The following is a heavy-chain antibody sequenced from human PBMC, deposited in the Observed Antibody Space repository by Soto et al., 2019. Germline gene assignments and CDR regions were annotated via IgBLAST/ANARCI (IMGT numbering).Heavy chain of an antibody. CDR3: ARVYGGATHPFDY. Sequence: QVQLVQSGAEVKKPGASVKVSCKASGYTFTGYYMHWVRPAPGQGLEWMGWINPNSGGTNYAQKFQGRVTMTMDTSISTDYMALSRMRSDATAVYYCARVYGGATHPFDYWGQGTLVTVSS. CDR2: INPNSGGT. D-gene: IGHD1-26*01. CDR1: GYTFTGYY. V-gene: IGHV1-2*02. J-gene: IGHJ4*02.